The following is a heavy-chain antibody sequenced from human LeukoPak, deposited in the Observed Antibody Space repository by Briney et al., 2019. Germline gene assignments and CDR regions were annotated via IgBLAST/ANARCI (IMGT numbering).Heavy chain of an antibody. CDR1: GFTFSSYD. CDR3: ARGTGMVRYYFDY. J-gene: IGHJ4*02. CDR2: IWYDGSNK. V-gene: IGHV3-33*01. D-gene: IGHD1-1*01. Sequence: GGSLRLSCAASGFTFSSYDMHWVRQAPGKGLEWVAVIWYDGSNKYYADSVKGRFTISRDNSKNTLYLQMNSLRAEETAVYYCARGTGMVRYYFDYWGQGTLVTVSS.